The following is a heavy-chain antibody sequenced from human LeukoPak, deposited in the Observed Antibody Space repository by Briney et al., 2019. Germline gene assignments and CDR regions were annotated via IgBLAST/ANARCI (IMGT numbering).Heavy chain of an antibody. V-gene: IGHV3-48*03. CDR2: ISIISSSGSTI. CDR1: GFTFRSYE. CDR3: AREAGPDY. Sequence: GGSLRLSCAASGFTFRSYEMNWVRQAPGKGLEWVSYISIISSSGSTIYYADSVKGRFTISRDDAKNSLYLQMNSLRAEDTAVYYCAREAGPDYWGQGTLVTVSS. D-gene: IGHD6-19*01. J-gene: IGHJ4*02.